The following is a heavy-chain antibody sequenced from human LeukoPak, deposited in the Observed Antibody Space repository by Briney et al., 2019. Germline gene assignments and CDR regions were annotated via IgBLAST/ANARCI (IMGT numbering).Heavy chain of an antibody. J-gene: IGHJ1*01. CDR1: GGSFSGYY. Sequence: SETLSLTCAVYGGSFSGYYWSWIRQPPGKGLEWIGEINHSGSTNYNPSLKSRVTMSVDTSKNQFSLKLSSVTAADTAVYYCAAGGYWGYFQHWGQGTLVTVSS. CDR3: AAGGYWGYFQH. CDR2: INHSGST. D-gene: IGHD2-8*02. V-gene: IGHV4-34*01.